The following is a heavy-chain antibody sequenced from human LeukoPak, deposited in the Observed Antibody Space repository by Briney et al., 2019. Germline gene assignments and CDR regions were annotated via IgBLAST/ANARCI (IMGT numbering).Heavy chain of an antibody. CDR2: IYYSGST. J-gene: IGHJ4*02. Sequence: SETLSLTXTVSGGSISSYYWSWIRQPPGKGMEWIGYIYYSGSTNYNPSLKSRVTISVDTSKNQFSLKLSSVTAADTAVYYCARFDSSGWYYFDYWGQGTLVTVSS. V-gene: IGHV4-59*01. D-gene: IGHD6-19*01. CDR1: GGSISSYY. CDR3: ARFDSSGWYYFDY.